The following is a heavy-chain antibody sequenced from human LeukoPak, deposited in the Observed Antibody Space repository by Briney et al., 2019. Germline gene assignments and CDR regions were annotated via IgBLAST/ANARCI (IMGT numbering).Heavy chain of an antibody. CDR3: AREPPVRGGFNWFDP. J-gene: IGHJ5*02. CDR2: INPNSGGT. D-gene: IGHD3-10*01. CDR1: GYTFTGYY. V-gene: IGHV1-2*06. Sequence: ASVKVSCKASGYTFTGYYMHWVRQAPGQGLEWMGRINPNSGGTNYAQKFQGRVTMTRDTSISTAYMELSRLRSDDTAVYYCAREPPVRGGFNWFDPWGQGTLVTVSS.